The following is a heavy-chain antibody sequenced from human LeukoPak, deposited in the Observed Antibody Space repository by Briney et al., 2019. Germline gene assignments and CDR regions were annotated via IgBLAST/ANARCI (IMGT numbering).Heavy chain of an antibody. CDR2: ISSLGRSYK. V-gene: IGHV3-21*01. J-gene: IGHJ4*02. CDR1: GFTFTFYS. D-gene: IGHD4-17*01. CDR3: VRPSIDDYGDCGY. Sequence: GGSLRFSCAASGFTFTFYSMNWVRQAPGKGLEWISSISSLGRSYKYYADSVKGRFTISRDDAKNSLYLQMNSLRADDTAVYYCVRPSIDDYGDCGYWGQGTLVTVSS.